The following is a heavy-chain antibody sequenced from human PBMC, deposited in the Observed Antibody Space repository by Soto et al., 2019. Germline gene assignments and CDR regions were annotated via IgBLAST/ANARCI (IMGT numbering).Heavy chain of an antibody. CDR1: GFTFSSYG. CDR2: IWYAGSNK. CDR3: ASSYGDFGSWYFDL. V-gene: IGHV3-33*01. D-gene: IGHD4-17*01. Sequence: QVQLVESGGGVVQPGRSLRLSCAASGFTFSSYGMHWVRQAPGKGLEWVAVIWYAGSNKYYADSVKGRFTISRDNSKNTLYLQMNSLSAEDTAVYYCASSYGDFGSWYFDLWGRGTLVTVSS. J-gene: IGHJ2*01.